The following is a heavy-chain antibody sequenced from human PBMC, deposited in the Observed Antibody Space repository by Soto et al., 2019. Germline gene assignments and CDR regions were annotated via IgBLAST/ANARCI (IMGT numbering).Heavy chain of an antibody. J-gene: IGHJ4*02. CDR3: ARLTSSRFPNFYF. D-gene: IGHD2-2*01. Sequence: QVHLQESGPGLGKPSETLSLTCNVSGGSISSYYWSWIRQPPGKGLEWIGFIYYSGSTDYNPSLKSRVSVSIDTSKNQFSLNLTSVTAADTAVYYCARLTSSRFPNFYFWGQGTLVNVSS. CDR2: IYYSGST. V-gene: IGHV4-59*08. CDR1: GGSISSYY.